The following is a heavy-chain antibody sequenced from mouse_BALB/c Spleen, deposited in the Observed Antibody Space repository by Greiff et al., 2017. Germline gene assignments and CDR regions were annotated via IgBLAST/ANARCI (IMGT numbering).Heavy chain of an antibody. Sequence: VQVVESGPGLVAPSQSLSITCTVSGFSLTGYGVNWVRQPPGKGLEWLGMIWGDGSTDYNSALKSRLSISKDNSKSQVFLKMNSLQTDDTARYYCARGRGHYAMDYWGQGTSVTVSS. CDR1: GFSLTGYG. CDR3: ARGRGHYAMDY. CDR2: IWGDGST. J-gene: IGHJ4*01. V-gene: IGHV2-6-7*01.